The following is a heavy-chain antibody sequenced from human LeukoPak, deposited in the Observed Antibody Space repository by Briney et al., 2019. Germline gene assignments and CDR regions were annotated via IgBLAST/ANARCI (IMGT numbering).Heavy chain of an antibody. V-gene: IGHV4-38-2*02. J-gene: IGHJ3*02. D-gene: IGHD3-22*01. CDR3: ARANIKTYYYDSSGYSAFDI. Sequence: PSETLSLTCTVSGYSISNGYYWGWIRQPPGKGLEWIGNIYHSGSAYYNPSLKSRVTMSVDTSKNQFSLKLSSVTAADTAVYYCARANIKTYYYDSSGYSAFDIWGQGTMVTVSS. CDR1: GYSISNGYY. CDR2: IYHSGSA.